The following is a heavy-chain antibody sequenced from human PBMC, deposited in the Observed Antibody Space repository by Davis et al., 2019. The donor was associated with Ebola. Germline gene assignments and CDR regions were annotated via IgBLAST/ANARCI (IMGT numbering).Heavy chain of an antibody. V-gene: IGHV3-11*06. CDR2: ISSSSSYT. CDR1: GFTFRDYF. Sequence: GESLKISCAASGFTFRDYFMGWVRQAPGKGLEWVSYISSSSSYTNYADSVKGRFTISRDNAKNSLYLQMNSLRAEDTAVYYCAADFWSGYSPGAFDIWGQGTMVTVSS. J-gene: IGHJ3*02. CDR3: AADFWSGYSPGAFDI. D-gene: IGHD3-3*01.